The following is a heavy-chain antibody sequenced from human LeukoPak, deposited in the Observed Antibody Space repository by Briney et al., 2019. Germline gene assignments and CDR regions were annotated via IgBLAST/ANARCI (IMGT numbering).Heavy chain of an antibody. CDR1: GFTVSSNY. CDR3: ARDPSPLSDGPEYFQH. V-gene: IGHV3-53*01. J-gene: IGHJ1*01. CDR2: IYSGGNT. Sequence: PGGSLRLSCAASGFTVSSNYMSWVRQAPGKGLEWVSVIYSGGNTYYADSVKGRFTISRDNSKNTLYLQMNSLRAEDTAVYYCARDPSPLSDGPEYFQHWGQGTLVTVSS. D-gene: IGHD5-24*01.